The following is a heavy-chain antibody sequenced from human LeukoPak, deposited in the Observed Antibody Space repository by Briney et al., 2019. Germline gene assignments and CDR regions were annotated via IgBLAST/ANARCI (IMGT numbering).Heavy chain of an antibody. D-gene: IGHD3-10*01. CDR3: AADMVRGVVY. V-gene: IGHV3-23*01. CDR1: GFTFNNYA. Sequence: PGGSLRLSCAASGFTFNNYAMSWVRQAPGKGLEWVSGISGSGGSTYYADSVKGRFTISRDNSKNTLYLQMNSLRAEDTAVYYCAADMVRGVVYWGQGTLVTVSS. CDR2: ISGSGGST. J-gene: IGHJ4*02.